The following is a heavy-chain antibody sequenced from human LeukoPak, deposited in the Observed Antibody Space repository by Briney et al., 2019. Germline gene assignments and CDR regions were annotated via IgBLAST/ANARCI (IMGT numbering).Heavy chain of an antibody. Sequence: GGSLRLSCAASGFSFSSYWMTWVRQAPGKGLEWVANIKQDGSEKYYVDSVMGRFTISRDNAKNSLYLQMNSLRAEDTAVYYCARMSTSSWYVCDYWGQGALVTVSS. CDR2: IKQDGSEK. D-gene: IGHD6-13*01. J-gene: IGHJ4*02. CDR1: GFSFSSYW. CDR3: ARMSTSSWYVCDY. V-gene: IGHV3-7*01.